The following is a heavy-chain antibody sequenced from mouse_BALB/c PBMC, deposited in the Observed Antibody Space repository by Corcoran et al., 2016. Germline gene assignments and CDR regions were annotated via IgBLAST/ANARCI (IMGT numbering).Heavy chain of an antibody. V-gene: IGHV9-3-1*01. CDR1: GYTFTNYG. Sequence: QIQLVQSGPELKKPGETVKISCKDAGYTFTNYGMNWVKQAPGKGLKWMGWINTYTGEPTYADDFKGRFAFSLETSASTAYLQINNLKNEDTATYFCARRSYYGNYVWPYAMDYWGQGTSVTVSS. CDR3: ARRSYYGNYVWPYAMDY. CDR2: INTYTGEP. J-gene: IGHJ4*01. D-gene: IGHD2-1*01.